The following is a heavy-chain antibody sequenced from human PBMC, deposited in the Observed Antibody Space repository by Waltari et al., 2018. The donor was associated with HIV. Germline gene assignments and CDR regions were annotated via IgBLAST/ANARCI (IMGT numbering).Heavy chain of an antibody. CDR3: ARQPAPDSTWFQIYFDY. CDR1: DFSITSCHY. J-gene: IGHJ4*02. CDR2: VFHSGST. Sequence: QVQLQESGPGLVKPSDTLSLTCAVSDFSITSCHYWGWIRQSPGKGLAWIGSVFHSGSTFYKPSFKSRVSISVDTSKNQFSLKLTSVTAADTAVYYCARQPAPDSTWFQIYFDYWGQGTVVTVSS. D-gene: IGHD6-13*01. V-gene: IGHV4-38-2*01.